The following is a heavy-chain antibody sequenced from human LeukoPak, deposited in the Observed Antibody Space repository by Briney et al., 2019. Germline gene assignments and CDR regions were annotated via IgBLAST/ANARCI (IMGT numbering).Heavy chain of an antibody. CDR3: ARLYYGSGSYYKSDAFDI. CDR2: IYYSGST. V-gene: IGHV4-59*01. D-gene: IGHD3-10*01. CDR1: GGSISSYY. Sequence: SETLSLTCTVSGGSISSYYWSWIRQPPGKGLEWIGHIYYSGSTNYNPSLKSRVTISVDTSKNQFSLKLSSVTAADTAVYYCARLYYGSGSYYKSDAFDIWGQGTMVTVSS. J-gene: IGHJ3*02.